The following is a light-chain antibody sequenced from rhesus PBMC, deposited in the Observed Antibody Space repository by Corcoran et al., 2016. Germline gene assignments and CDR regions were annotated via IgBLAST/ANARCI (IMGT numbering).Light chain of an antibody. Sequence: DIQMTQSPSALSASVGDRVTISCRASQNIDSNLAWYQQKPGKAPKLLIYAASRLQTGIPFRFSGSGSGTVFTLTISRLQPADSATYYCQHYYDDPYSFGQGTKVKIK. CDR2: AAS. CDR1: QNIDSN. V-gene: IGKV1S8*01. CDR3: QHYYDDPYS. J-gene: IGKJ2*01.